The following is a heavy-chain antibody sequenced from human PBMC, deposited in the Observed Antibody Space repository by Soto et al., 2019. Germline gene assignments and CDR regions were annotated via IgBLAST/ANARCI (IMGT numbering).Heavy chain of an antibody. V-gene: IGHV4-61*01. CDR1: GGSVSSGSHY. CDR3: ARGYYGSGSGGYYFDY. J-gene: IGHJ4*02. D-gene: IGHD3-10*01. CDR2: IHYSGTT. Sequence: QVQLQESGPGLVKPSETLSLTCTVSGGSVSSGSHYWSWIRQPPRKGLEWIGYIHYSGTTNYNPSLKNRVIISVDTSKNQLSLKLSSVTAADTAVYYCARGYYGSGSGGYYFDYWGQGTLVTVSS.